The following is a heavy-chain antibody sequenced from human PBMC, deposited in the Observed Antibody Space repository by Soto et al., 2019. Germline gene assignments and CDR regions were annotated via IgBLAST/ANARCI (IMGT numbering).Heavy chain of an antibody. J-gene: IGHJ5*01. CDR1: GGSISSYY. D-gene: IGHD3-10*01. V-gene: IGHV4-59*01. Sequence: QVQLQESGPGLVKPSETLSLTCTVSGGSISSYYWSWIRQPPGKGLEWIGFIFYSGSTRYNPSLKSRVKIYTATYEYPFSLTLNSVTAAYTEVYYFTRMAGDPVLSFDSWGQGTLVAVSS. CDR3: TRMAGDPVLSFDS. CDR2: IFYSGST.